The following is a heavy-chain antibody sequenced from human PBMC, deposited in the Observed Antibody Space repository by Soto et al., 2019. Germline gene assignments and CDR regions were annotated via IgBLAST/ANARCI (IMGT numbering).Heavy chain of an antibody. CDR2: VNPYSGDT. J-gene: IGHJ4*02. CDR3: ARIRIEASVLDF. CDR1: GYTFTRYY. V-gene: IGHV1-2*02. Sequence: QVQLVQSGAEVKKPGASVKVSCTTSGYTFTRYYIHWVRQAPGQGLQWMGWVNPYSGDTKYAQEFQGRVTLTRDTSINTAYMEFSSLRSDDMAVYYCARIRIEASVLDFWGQGTLVTASS. D-gene: IGHD2-21*01.